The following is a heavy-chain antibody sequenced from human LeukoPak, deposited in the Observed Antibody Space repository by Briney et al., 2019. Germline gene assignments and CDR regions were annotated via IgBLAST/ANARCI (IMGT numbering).Heavy chain of an antibody. D-gene: IGHD3-10*01. CDR3: ARALRVRGVVGTGYRFDP. J-gene: IGHJ5*02. Sequence: GGSLRLSCAASGFTFSSYWMSWVRQAPGRGLEWVANIKQDGSEKYYVDSVKGRFTISRDNAKNSLYLQMNSLRAEDTAVYYCARALRVRGVVGTGYRFDPWGQGTLVTVSS. CDR2: IKQDGSEK. CDR1: GFTFSSYW. V-gene: IGHV3-7*01.